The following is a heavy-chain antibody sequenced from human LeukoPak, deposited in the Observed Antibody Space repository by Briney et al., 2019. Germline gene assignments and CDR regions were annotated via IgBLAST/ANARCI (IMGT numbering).Heavy chain of an antibody. Sequence: SETLSLTCAVYGGSFSDYYWSWIRQPPGKGLEWIGEINHSGSTNYNPSLKSRVTISVDTSKNQFFLNLNSVTAADTAVYYCARGVYNWNIDVFDFWGQGTMVTVSS. CDR2: INHSGST. CDR3: ARGVYNWNIDVFDF. D-gene: IGHD1/OR15-1a*01. CDR1: GGSFSDYY. V-gene: IGHV4-34*01. J-gene: IGHJ3*01.